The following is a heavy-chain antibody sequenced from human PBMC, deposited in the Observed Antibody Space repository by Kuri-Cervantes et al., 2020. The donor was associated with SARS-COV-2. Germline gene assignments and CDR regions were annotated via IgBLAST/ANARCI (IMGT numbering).Heavy chain of an antibody. Sequence: ASVKVSCKASGYTFTSYGISWVRQAPGQGLEWMGWISAYNGNTNYAQKLQGRVTMTTDTPTSTAYMELRSLRSDDTAVYYCASSGGAAAGTGTDYYYYYYGMDVWGQGTTVTVYS. CDR1: GYTFTSYG. J-gene: IGHJ6*01. CDR2: ISAYNGNT. V-gene: IGHV1-18*01. D-gene: IGHD6-13*01. CDR3: ASSGGAAAGTGTDYYYYYYGMDV.